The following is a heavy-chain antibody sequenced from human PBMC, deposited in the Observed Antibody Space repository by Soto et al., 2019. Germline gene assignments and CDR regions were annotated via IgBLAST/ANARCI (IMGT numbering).Heavy chain of an antibody. CDR3: ARGCYGSVWYGPS. Sequence: EVQLVESGGGLVQPGGSLRLSCAASGFTFSTYNMNWVRQAPGQGLEWVSHISSSGRTIYYADSVMGRFTISRDNAKNSLYLQMSSLRDEDTAVYYCARGCYGSVWYGPSWGQGTLVTVSS. V-gene: IGHV3-48*02. J-gene: IGHJ4*02. CDR1: GFTFSTYN. CDR2: ISSSGRTI. D-gene: IGHD6-19*01.